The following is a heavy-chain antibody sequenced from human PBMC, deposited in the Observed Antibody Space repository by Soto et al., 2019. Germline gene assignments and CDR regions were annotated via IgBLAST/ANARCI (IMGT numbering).Heavy chain of an antibody. V-gene: IGHV1-3*05. Sequence: VQLVHSGAEEKQPGASVTVSCKASGYTFTSYAMHWVRQAPGQRLEWMGWINAGNGNTKYSQKFQGRVTITRDTSASTAYMELSSLRSEDTAVYYCARGVAPYYFDYWGQGTLVTVSS. CDR3: ARGVAPYYFDY. CDR1: GYTFTSYA. D-gene: IGHD2-15*01. CDR2: INAGNGNT. J-gene: IGHJ4*02.